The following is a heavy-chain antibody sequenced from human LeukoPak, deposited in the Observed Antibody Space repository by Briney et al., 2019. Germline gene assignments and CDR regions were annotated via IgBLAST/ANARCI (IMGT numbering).Heavy chain of an antibody. CDR2: ISSSSSYI. J-gene: IGHJ4*02. V-gene: IGHV3-21*01. CDR3: ARVAHYYHLDQ. Sequence: GGSLRLSCATSGFTFSNYAMSWVRQAPGKGLEWVSSISSSSSYIYYADSVEGRFTISRDNAKNSLYLQMKSLRAEDTAVYYCARVAHYYHLDQWGQGTLVTVSS. D-gene: IGHD1-26*01. CDR1: GFTFSNYA.